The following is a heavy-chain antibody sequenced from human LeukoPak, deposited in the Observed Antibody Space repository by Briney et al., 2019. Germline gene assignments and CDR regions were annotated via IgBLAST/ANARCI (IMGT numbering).Heavy chain of an antibody. CDR1: GFTVSSNY. CDR2: ISGSAIYT. J-gene: IGHJ4*02. CDR3: AKTYYYDGSGRALDY. Sequence: GGSLSLSCAASGFTVSSNYMTWVRQAPGKGLEWVSTISGSAIYTYYADSVKGRFTISRDNSKNTLYLQMDSLRAEDTAVYYCAKTYYYDGSGRALDYWGQGTLVTVSS. D-gene: IGHD3-22*01. V-gene: IGHV3-23*01.